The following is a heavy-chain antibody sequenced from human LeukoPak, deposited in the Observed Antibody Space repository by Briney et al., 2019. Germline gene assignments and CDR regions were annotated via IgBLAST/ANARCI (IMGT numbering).Heavy chain of an antibody. D-gene: IGHD5-18*01. Sequence: ASVKVSCKASGYTFTDFGVSWVRQAPGQGLEWMGWISAYNGNTNYVQKFQGRVTMTTDISTSTAYMELRSLRSDDTAVFYCVRDLGVDTSMIXFDYWGQGTRVTVSS. V-gene: IGHV1-18*01. CDR2: ISAYNGNT. CDR1: GYTFTDFG. J-gene: IGHJ4*02. CDR3: VRDLGVDTSMIXFDY.